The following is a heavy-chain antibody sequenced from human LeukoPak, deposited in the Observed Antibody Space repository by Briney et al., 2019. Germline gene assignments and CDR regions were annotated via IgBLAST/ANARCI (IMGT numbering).Heavy chain of an antibody. D-gene: IGHD4-17*01. J-gene: IGHJ4*02. CDR1: GFAVSRFY. CDR3: AKDRLGDYYFDY. Sequence: GGSLRLSCEASGFAVSRFYISWVRQALGKGLEWVAKINEDGSVKDYVDSVKGRFTISRDNVKTSVYLQMNSLRGEDTAVYYCAKDRLGDYYFDYWGQGTLVTVSS. V-gene: IGHV3-7*03. CDR2: INEDGSVK.